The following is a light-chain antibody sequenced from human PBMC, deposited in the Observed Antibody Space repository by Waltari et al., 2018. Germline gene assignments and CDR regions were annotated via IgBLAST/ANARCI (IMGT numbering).Light chain of an antibody. V-gene: IGLV2-14*01. CDR1: RSDVGAYNF. Sequence: QSALTQPASVSGSPGQSITISCSGTRSDVGAYNFVSWYQQHPGQAPKVLIYEVTNRPSWVSNRFSASKSCNTASLTISGLQAEDEADYYCASYTSITTVVFGGGTKLTVL. CDR2: EVT. J-gene: IGLJ2*01. CDR3: ASYTSITTVV.